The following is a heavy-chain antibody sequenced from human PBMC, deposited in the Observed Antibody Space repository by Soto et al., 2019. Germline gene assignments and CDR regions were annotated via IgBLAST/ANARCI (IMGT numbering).Heavy chain of an antibody. Sequence: SETLSLTCTVSGASISSGDYYWSWIRQPPGKGLEWIGYIFYSGNTFYNPSLKSRLTISVDTSKDQFSLRLSSVTAADTAVYYCARDVTMFDTNGYYYFFDPWGQGTLVTVSS. CDR2: IFYSGNT. CDR3: ARDVTMFDTNGYYYFFDP. D-gene: IGHD3-22*01. J-gene: IGHJ5*02. V-gene: IGHV4-30-4*01. CDR1: GASISSGDYY.